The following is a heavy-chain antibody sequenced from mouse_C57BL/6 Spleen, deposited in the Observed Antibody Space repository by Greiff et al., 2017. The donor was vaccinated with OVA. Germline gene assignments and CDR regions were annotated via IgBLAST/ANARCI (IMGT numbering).Heavy chain of an antibody. CDR1: GFTFSSYG. J-gene: IGHJ2*01. D-gene: IGHD1-1*01. CDR2: ISSGGSYT. Sequence: EVQLVESGGDLVKPGGSLKLSCAASGFTFSSYGMSWVRQTPDKRLEWVATISSGGSYTYYPDSVKGRFTISRDNAKNTLYLQMSSLKSEDTAMYYCARQVITTVVAHFDYWGQGTTLTVSS. V-gene: IGHV5-6*01. CDR3: ARQVITTVVAHFDY.